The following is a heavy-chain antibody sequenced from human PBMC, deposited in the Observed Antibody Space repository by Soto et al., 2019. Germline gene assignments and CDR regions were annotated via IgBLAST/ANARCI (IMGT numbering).Heavy chain of an antibody. V-gene: IGHV1-18*01. CDR3: ARDGIGYYYDSSGYSNWLDP. CDR2: ISAYNGNT. D-gene: IGHD3-22*01. CDR1: GYTFTSYG. Sequence: GASVKVSCKASGYTFTSYGISWVRQAPGQGLEWMGWISAYNGNTNYAQKLQGRVTMTTDTSTSTAYMELRSLRSDDTAVYYCARDGIGYYYDSSGYSNWLDPWGQGTLVTVSS. J-gene: IGHJ5*02.